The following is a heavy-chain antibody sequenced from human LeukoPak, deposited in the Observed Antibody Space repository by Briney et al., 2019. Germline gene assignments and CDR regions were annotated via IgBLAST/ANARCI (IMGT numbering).Heavy chain of an antibody. CDR3: ARDGGDSFDY. Sequence: PGGSLRLSCAASGFTFSSYAKHWVRQAPGKGLEWVAVISYDGSNKYYADSVKGRFTISRDNSKNTLYLQMNSLRAEDTAVYYCARDGGDSFDYWGQGTLVTVSS. CDR2: ISYDGSNK. J-gene: IGHJ4*02. V-gene: IGHV3-30-3*01. D-gene: IGHD2-21*02. CDR1: GFTFSSYA.